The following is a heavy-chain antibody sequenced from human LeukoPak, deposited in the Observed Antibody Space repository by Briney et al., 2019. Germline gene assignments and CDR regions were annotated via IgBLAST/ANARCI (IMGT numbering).Heavy chain of an antibody. Sequence: SETLSLTCTVSGGSISSYYWSWIRQPAGKGLEWIGRIYTSGSTNYNPSLKSRVTMSVDTSKNQFSLKLSPVTAADTAVYYCARESDPLGYCSSTSCSIFDYWGQGTLVTVSS. J-gene: IGHJ4*02. CDR2: IYTSGST. V-gene: IGHV4-4*07. CDR1: GGSISSYY. D-gene: IGHD2-2*01. CDR3: ARESDPLGYCSSTSCSIFDY.